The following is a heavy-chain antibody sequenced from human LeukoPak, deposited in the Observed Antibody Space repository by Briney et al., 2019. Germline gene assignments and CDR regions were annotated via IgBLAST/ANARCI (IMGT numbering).Heavy chain of an antibody. V-gene: IGHV1-2*02. J-gene: IGHJ4*02. CDR2: INPNSGGT. D-gene: IGHD3-3*01. CDR1: GYTFTGYY. Sequence: ASVKVSCKASGYTFTGYYMHWVRQAPGRGLEWMGWINPNSGGTNYAQKFQGRVTMTRDTSISTAYMELSRLRSDDTAVYYCARSEVLRFLDRAHASDYWGQGTLVTVSS. CDR3: ARSEVLRFLDRAHASDY.